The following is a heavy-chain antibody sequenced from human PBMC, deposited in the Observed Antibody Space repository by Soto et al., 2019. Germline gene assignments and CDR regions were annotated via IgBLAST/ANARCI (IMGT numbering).Heavy chain of an antibody. D-gene: IGHD2-15*01. J-gene: IGHJ4*02. Sequence: QVQLVKSGAEVKKPGSSVKVSCKASGGTFSNYAISWVLQAPGQGLEWMGGIIPIFGTANYAQKFQGRVTITADESTSTAYMELSSLRSEDTAVYYCARESRYCSGGSCYFLPGIDYWGQGTLVTVSS. CDR3: ARESRYCSGGSCYFLPGIDY. CDR1: GGTFSNYA. V-gene: IGHV1-69*12. CDR2: IIPIFGTA.